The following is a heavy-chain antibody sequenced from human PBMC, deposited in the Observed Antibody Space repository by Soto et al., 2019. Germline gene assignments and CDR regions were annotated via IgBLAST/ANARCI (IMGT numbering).Heavy chain of an antibody. CDR1: GYTFTSYA. Sequence: QVQLVQSGAEVKKPGASVTVSCKASGYTFTSYAMHWVRQAPGQRLEWMGWINAGNGNTKYSQKFQGRVTITRDTSARTAYIELSRLRAEDTAVYYCARDLQADYWGQRTMVIVSS. V-gene: IGHV1-3*01. CDR2: INAGNGNT. CDR3: ARDLQADY. J-gene: IGHJ4*02.